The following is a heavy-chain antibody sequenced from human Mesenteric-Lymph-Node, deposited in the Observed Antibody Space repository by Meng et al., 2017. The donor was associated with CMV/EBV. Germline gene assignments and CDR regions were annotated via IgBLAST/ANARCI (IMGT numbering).Heavy chain of an antibody. CDR2: IYYSGST. CDR1: GGSISSGEYY. D-gene: IGHD5-12*01. CDR3: ARGGSGYDLSPYYYGMDV. J-gene: IGHJ6*02. V-gene: IGHV4-30-4*08. Sequence: SETLSLTCTVSGGSISSGEYYWSWIRQPPGKGLEWIGYIYYSGSTYYNPSLKSRVTISVDTSKNQFSLKLSSVTAADTAVYYCARGGSGYDLSPYYYGMDVWGQGTTVTVSS.